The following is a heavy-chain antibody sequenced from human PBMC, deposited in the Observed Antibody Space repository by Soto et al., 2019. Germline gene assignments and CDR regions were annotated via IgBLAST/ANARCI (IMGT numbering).Heavy chain of an antibody. CDR2: ISYDGSNK. CDR1: GFTFSSYG. Sequence: GGSLRLSCAASGFTFSSYGMHWVRQAPGKGLEWVAVISYDGSNKYYADSVKGRFTISRDNSKNTLYLQMNSLRAEDTAVYYXAKDLERVAPYYYYGMDVWGQGTTVTVS. V-gene: IGHV3-30*18. CDR3: AKDLERVAPYYYYGMDV. J-gene: IGHJ6*02.